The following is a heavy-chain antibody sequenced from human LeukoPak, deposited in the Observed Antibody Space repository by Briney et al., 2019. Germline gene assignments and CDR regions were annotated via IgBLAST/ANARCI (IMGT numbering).Heavy chain of an antibody. CDR1: SGSISSYY. V-gene: IGHV4-59*08. J-gene: IGHJ4*02. Sequence: SETLSLTCTVSSGSISSYYWSWIRQPPGKGLEWIGYIYYSGSTNYNPSLKSRVTISVDTSKNQFSLKLSSVTAADTAVYYCARSAPAYGSSGYYLGYFDYWGQGTLVTLSS. D-gene: IGHD3-22*01. CDR3: ARSAPAYGSSGYYLGYFDY. CDR2: IYYSGST.